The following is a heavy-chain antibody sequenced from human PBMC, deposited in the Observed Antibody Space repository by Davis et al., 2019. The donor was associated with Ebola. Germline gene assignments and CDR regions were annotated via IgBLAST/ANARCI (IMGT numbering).Heavy chain of an antibody. Sequence: GGSLRLSCAASGFTFSSYGMNWVRQAPGKGLEWVSSISSSSSYIYYADSVKGRFTISRDNAKNSLYLQMNSLRAEDTAVYYCARMGQLGSGTFLYYYYGMDVWGKGTTVTVSS. CDR1: GFTFSSYG. CDR2: ISSSSSYI. CDR3: ARMGQLGSGTFLYYYYGMDV. V-gene: IGHV3-21*01. D-gene: IGHD3-10*01. J-gene: IGHJ6*04.